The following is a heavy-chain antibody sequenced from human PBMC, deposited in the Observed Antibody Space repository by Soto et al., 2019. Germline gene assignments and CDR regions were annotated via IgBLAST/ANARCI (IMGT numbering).Heavy chain of an antibody. CDR3: AKDRGVVVPAAIPYYYYGMDV. J-gene: IGHJ6*02. Sequence: GSLRLSCAASGFTFSSYGMHWVRQAPGKGLEWVAVISYDGSNKYYADSVKGRFTISRDNSKNTLYLQMNSLRAEDTAVYYCAKDRGVVVPAAIPYYYYGMDVWGQGTTVTVSS. CDR2: ISYDGSNK. D-gene: IGHD2-2*02. V-gene: IGHV3-30*18. CDR1: GFTFSSYG.